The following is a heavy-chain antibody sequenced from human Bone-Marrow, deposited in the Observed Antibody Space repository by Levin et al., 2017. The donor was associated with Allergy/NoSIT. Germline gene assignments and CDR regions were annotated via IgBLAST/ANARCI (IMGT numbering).Heavy chain of an antibody. CDR1: GGSISSSSYY. Sequence: SETLSLTCTVSGGSISSSSYYWGWIRQPPGTGLEWIGSIYYSGSTYYNPSLKSRVTISVDTSKNQFSLKLSSVTAADTAVYYCARHGPRIRLNWFDPWGQGTLVTVSS. CDR3: ARHGPRIRLNWFDP. V-gene: IGHV4-39*01. J-gene: IGHJ5*02. CDR2: IYYSGST. D-gene: IGHD1-14*01.